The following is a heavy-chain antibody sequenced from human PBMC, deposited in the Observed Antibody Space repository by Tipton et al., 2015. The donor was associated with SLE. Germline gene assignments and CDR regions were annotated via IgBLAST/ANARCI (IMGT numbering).Heavy chain of an antibody. CDR3: ARDQSSYGYNGGYYYYYGMDV. Sequence: SLRLSCAASGSTFSSYWMSWVRQAPGKGLEWVANIKQDGSEKYYVDSVKGRFTISRDNAKNSLYLQMNSLRAEDTAVYYCARDQSSYGYNGGYYYYYGMDVWGQGTTVTVSS. D-gene: IGHD5-18*01. J-gene: IGHJ6*02. CDR2: IKQDGSEK. CDR1: GSTFSSYW. V-gene: IGHV3-7*01.